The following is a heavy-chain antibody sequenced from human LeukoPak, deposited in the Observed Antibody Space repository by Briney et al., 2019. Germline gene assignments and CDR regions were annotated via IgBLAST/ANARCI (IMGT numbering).Heavy chain of an antibody. CDR1: GYSISSGYY. V-gene: IGHV4-30-4*01. D-gene: IGHD4-17*01. CDR3: ARSSAGYGDYNAFDI. J-gene: IGHJ3*02. CDR2: IYYSGST. Sequence: SETLSLTCTVSGYSISSGYYWSWIRQPPGKGLEWIGYIYYSGSTYYNPSLKSRVTISVDTSKNQFSLKLSSVTAADTAVYYCARSSAGYGDYNAFDIWGQGTMVTVSS.